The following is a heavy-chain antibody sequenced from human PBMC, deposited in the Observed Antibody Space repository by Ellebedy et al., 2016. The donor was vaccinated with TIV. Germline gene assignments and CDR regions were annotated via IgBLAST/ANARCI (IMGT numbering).Heavy chain of an antibody. V-gene: IGHV3-21*01. CDR1: GFTFSTSS. J-gene: IGHJ4*02. Sequence: PGGSLRLSCAASGFTFSTSSLNWVRQAPGKALEWVSSTSTITNYADSVRGGFTIARDNAKNSLYLQRNSLRAEDTAVYYCSRGGGCGGGTCYYPDFWGQGTLVTVSS. D-gene: IGHD2-15*01. CDR2: TSTIT. CDR3: SRGGGCGGGTCYYPDF.